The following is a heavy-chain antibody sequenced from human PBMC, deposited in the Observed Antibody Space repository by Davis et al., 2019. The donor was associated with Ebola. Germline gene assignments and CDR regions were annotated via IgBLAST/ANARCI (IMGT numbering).Heavy chain of an antibody. J-gene: IGHJ4*02. CDR3: ARDSVYSYGLDY. V-gene: IGHV4-34*01. Sequence: MPGGSLRLSCAVYGGSFSGYYWSWIRQPPGKGLEWIGEINHSGSTNYNPSLKSRVTISVDTSKNQFSLKLSSVTAADTAVYYCARDSVYSYGLDYWGQGTLVTVSS. D-gene: IGHD5-18*01. CDR2: INHSGST. CDR1: GGSFSGYY.